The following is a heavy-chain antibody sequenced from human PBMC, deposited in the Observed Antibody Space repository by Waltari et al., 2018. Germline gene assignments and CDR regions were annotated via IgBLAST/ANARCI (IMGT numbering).Heavy chain of an antibody. CDR1: GYSISSGYY. V-gene: IGHV4-38-2*01. D-gene: IGHD1-26*01. CDR3: ARHQVGGRDFEY. J-gene: IGHJ4*02. Sequence: QVQLHESGPGLVKSSETLSLTCAVSGYSISSGYYWGWIRQPPGKGLEWIGTIYQSGSTYYKPPLKSRITISLDTSKNQFSLKLNSVTAADTAVYYCARHQVGGRDFEYWGQGTLVTVSS. CDR2: IYQSGST.